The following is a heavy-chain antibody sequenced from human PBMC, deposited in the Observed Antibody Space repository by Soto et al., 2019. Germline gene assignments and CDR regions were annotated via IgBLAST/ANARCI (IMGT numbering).Heavy chain of an antibody. Sequence: GSLRLSCISSGFTFRTYTMNWVRQAPGKGLEWVSGIRGFSPYTFYAESVKGRFTISRDNAKNSLYLQMNSLRAEDTAVYYCARDRGYDAHDYYYNAMDVWGQGTTVTVSS. V-gene: IGHV3-21*01. CDR3: ARDRGYDAHDYYYNAMDV. CDR2: IRGFSPYT. D-gene: IGHD2-15*01. CDR1: GFTFRTYT. J-gene: IGHJ6*02.